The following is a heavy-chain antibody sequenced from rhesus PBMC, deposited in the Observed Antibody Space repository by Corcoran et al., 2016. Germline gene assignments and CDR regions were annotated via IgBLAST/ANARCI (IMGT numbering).Heavy chain of an antibody. CDR3: ARARNDYSGSYWIDY. CDR1: GFTFSDYY. J-gene: IGHJ4*01. D-gene: IGHD3-16*01. CDR2: ISNGGGST. Sequence: EVQLVESGGGLAKPGGSLRLSCAASGFTFSDYYMHWVRQASGRGLEWVSRISNGGGSTWYADSVKGSFTISRENAKNTLYLQMNSLRAEDTAVYYCARARNDYSGSYWIDYWGQGVLVTVSS. V-gene: IGHV3-59*01.